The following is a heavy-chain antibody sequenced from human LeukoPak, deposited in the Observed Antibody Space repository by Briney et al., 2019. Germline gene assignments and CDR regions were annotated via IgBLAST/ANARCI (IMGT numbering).Heavy chain of an antibody. CDR3: AKGPFTFGGVIVPVDY. V-gene: IGHV3-23*01. J-gene: IGHJ4*02. D-gene: IGHD3-16*02. CDR1: GFTFSSYA. CDR2: IGGSGGST. Sequence: PGGSLRLSCAASGFTFSSYAMSWVRKAPGKGLEWVSAIGGSGGSTYYADSVKGRFTISRDNSKNTLYLQMNSLRAEDTAVYYCAKGPFTFGGVIVPVDYWGQGTLVTVSS.